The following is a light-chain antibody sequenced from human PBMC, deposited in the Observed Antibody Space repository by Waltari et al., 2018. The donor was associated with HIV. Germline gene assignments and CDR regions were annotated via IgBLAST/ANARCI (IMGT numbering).Light chain of an antibody. CDR2: KDS. CDR3: QSVDNSGTFWV. CDR1: ELPQHS. J-gene: IGLJ3*02. V-gene: IGLV3-25*03. Sequence: SYELTQPPSVSVSPGQTARSTCSGDELPQHSANSYQQKPGQAPMLIIYKDSERPSGIPERISGSSSGTAVTLTIGEVQAEDEADYYCQSVDNSGTFWVFGGGTKLTVL.